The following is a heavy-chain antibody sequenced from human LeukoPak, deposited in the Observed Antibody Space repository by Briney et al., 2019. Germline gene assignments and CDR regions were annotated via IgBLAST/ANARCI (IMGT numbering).Heavy chain of an antibody. CDR3: AKWRGRTIDY. CDR2: ISWDAGTTT. Sequence: GGSLRLSCAASGFTFDDYAMHWVRQAPGKGLEWVSLISWDAGTTTYYADSVRGRFTISRDNRKNSLYLQMNSLRAEDTAVYYCAKWRGRTIDYWGQGTLVTVSS. J-gene: IGHJ4*02. CDR1: GFTFDDYA. D-gene: IGHD2-2*01. V-gene: IGHV3-43D*03.